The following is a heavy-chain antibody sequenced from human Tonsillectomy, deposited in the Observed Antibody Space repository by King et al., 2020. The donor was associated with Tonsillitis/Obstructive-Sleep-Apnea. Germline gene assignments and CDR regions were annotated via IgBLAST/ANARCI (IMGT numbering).Heavy chain of an antibody. Sequence: VQLVESGGGVVQPGRSLRLSCAASGFTFSSYAMHWVRQAPGKGLEWVAVISYDGSSKYYADSVKGRFTISRDNSKNTLYLQMNSLRAEDTALYYCARDQYMVATGHHYFDFWGQGTLVTVSS. CDR2: ISYDGSSK. V-gene: IGHV3-30*04. J-gene: IGHJ4*02. CDR3: ARDQYMVATGHHYFDF. CDR1: GFTFSSYA. D-gene: IGHD5-12*01.